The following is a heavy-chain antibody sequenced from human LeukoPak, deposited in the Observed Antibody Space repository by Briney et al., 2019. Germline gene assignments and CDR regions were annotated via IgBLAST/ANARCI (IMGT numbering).Heavy chain of an antibody. CDR3: AQRGGSGYEGFDY. J-gene: IGHJ4*02. D-gene: IGHD5-12*01. Sequence: GGSLRLSCAASVFTFSSYAMSWVRQARGKGVEWGSAICGSGGTTYYAASVKGRFTISRDNSKNTLYLQMNSLRAEDTAVYYCAQRGGSGYEGFDYWGQGTLVTASS. V-gene: IGHV3-23*01. CDR1: VFTFSSYA. CDR2: ICGSGGTT.